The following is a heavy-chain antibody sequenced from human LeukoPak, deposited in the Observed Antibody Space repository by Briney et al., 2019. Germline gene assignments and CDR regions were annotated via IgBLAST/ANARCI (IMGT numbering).Heavy chain of an antibody. CDR1: GFTFSSYA. CDR3: VKDRTGNYVAWFDP. CDR2: ISSGGGST. D-gene: IGHD4-11*01. J-gene: IGHJ5*02. V-gene: IGHV3-23*01. Sequence: GGSLRLSCAASGFTFSSYAMSWVRQAPGKGLEWVSSISSGGGSTYYADSVKGRFTISRDNSKNTLYLQMNSLRAEDAAVYYCVKDRTGNYVAWFDPWGQRTLVTVSS.